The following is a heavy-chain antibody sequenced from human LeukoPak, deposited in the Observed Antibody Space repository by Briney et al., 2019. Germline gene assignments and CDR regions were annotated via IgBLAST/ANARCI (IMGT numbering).Heavy chain of an antibody. J-gene: IGHJ4*02. CDR3: AREWILGPFDY. V-gene: IGHV3-33*01. CDR2: IWYDGSNK. Sequence: GGPLRLSCAASGFTFSSYGMHWVRQAPGKGLEWVAVIWYDGSNKYYADSVKGRFTISRDNSKNTLYLQMNSLRAEDTAVYYCAREWILGPFDYWGQGTLVTVSS. CDR1: GFTFSSYG. D-gene: IGHD5-12*01.